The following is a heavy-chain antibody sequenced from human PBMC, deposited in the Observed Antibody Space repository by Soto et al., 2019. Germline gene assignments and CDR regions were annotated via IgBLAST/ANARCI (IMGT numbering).Heavy chain of an antibody. V-gene: IGHV1-2*02. J-gene: IGHJ4*02. CDR2: INPNSGGT. Sequence: ASVKVSCKASGYTFSDYYMHWVRQAPGQGLEWMGWINPNSGGTNYAQKFQGRVTMTRDTSISTAYMDLTRLTSDDTAVYYCARGTPPVTPDYCGQGPLVTV. D-gene: IGHD4-17*01. CDR1: GYTFSDYY. CDR3: ARGTPPVTPDY.